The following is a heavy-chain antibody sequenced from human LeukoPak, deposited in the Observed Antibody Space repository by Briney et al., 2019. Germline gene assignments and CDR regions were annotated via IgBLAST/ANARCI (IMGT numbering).Heavy chain of an antibody. D-gene: IGHD3-10*01. CDR3: ARAPFRYGSGSPGAFDI. V-gene: IGHV3-13*01. Sequence: PGGSLRLSCAASGFTFSSYDMHWVRQPTGKSLEWVSGIGTAGDTYYVGSVKGRFTISRENAKNSLYLQMKSLRAGDTAVYYCARAPFRYGSGSPGAFDIWGQGTMVTVSS. CDR2: IGTAGDT. CDR1: GFTFSSYD. J-gene: IGHJ3*02.